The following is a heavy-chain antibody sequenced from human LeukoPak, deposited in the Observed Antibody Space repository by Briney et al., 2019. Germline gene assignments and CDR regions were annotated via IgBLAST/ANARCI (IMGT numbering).Heavy chain of an antibody. D-gene: IGHD2-2*01. CDR3: AGGSSTSCYARCGYYYYYMDV. CDR1: GGSFSGYY. V-gene: IGHV4-34*01. J-gene: IGHJ6*03. CDR2: IYYSGST. Sequence: SETLSLTCAVYGGSFSGYYWSWIRQPPGKGLEWIGYIYYSGSTYYNPSLKSRVTMSVDTSKNQFSLKLSSVTAADTAVYYCAGGSSTSCYARCGYYYYYMDVWGKGTTVTVSS.